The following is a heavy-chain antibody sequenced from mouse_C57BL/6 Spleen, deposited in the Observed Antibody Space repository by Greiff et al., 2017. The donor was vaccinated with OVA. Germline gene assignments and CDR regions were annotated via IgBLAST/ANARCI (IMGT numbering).Heavy chain of an antibody. CDR3: ARSHYYGSSYGGFAY. CDR2: INPNNGGT. D-gene: IGHD1-1*01. V-gene: IGHV1-18*01. CDR1: GYTFTDYN. Sequence: VQLQQSGPELVKPGASVKIPCNASGYTFTDYNMDWVKQSHGKSLEWIGDINPNNGGTIYNQKFKGKATLTVDKSSSTAYMELRSLTSEDTAVYYCARSHYYGSSYGGFAYWGQGTLVTVSA. J-gene: IGHJ3*01.